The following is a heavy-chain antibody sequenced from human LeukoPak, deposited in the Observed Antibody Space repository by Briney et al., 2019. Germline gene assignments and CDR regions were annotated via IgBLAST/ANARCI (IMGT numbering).Heavy chain of an antibody. CDR3: ARLGGYFDY. CDR1: GGSINNYY. CDR2: IYTSGST. D-gene: IGHD3-10*01. V-gene: IGHV4-4*09. Sequence: SETLSLTCTVSGGSINNYYWSWIRQPPGKGLEWIGYIYTSGSTNYNPSLKSRVTISVDTSKNQFSLKLSSVTAADTAVYYCARLGGYFDYWGQGTLVTVSS. J-gene: IGHJ4*02.